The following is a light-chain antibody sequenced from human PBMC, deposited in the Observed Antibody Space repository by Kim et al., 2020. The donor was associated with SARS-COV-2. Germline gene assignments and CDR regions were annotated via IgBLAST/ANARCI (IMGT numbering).Light chain of an antibody. CDR1: NIGSKS. J-gene: IGLJ2*01. CDR3: QVWDSSSDHPGVV. V-gene: IGLV3-21*04. CDR2: YDS. Sequence: GKTARITCGGNNIGSKSVQGYQQTPGQAPVLVIYYDSDRPSGIPERFSGSNSGNTATLTISRVEAGDEADYYCQVWDSSSDHPGVVFGGGTQLTVL.